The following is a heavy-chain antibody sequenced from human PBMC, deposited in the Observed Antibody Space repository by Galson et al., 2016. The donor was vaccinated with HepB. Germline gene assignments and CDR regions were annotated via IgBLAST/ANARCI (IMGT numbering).Heavy chain of an antibody. Sequence: SETLSLTCIVSGDSISSSLYYWGYIRQPPGKGQEWIGTIFYSGNTYYNPSLKSRVTISVDTSKNQFSMKLTSVTAADTAIYYCARLTPDGYNLYFDYWGQGALVTVSS. CDR2: IFYSGNT. J-gene: IGHJ4*02. V-gene: IGHV4-39*01. D-gene: IGHD5-24*01. CDR1: GDSISSSLYY. CDR3: ARLTPDGYNLYFDY.